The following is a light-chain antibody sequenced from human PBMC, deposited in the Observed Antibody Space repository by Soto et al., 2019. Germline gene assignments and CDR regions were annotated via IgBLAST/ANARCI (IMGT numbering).Light chain of an antibody. Sequence: DIQMTQSPSTLSASVGDRVTITCRASQSIGDWLAWYQQRPGKPPTLLIYDASVSASGIPTRFSGSGSGTEFTPTITGLQPDDFATYYCQQYNSFSLSTFGRGTKVDIK. CDR3: QQYNSFSLST. J-gene: IGKJ2*01. CDR1: QSIGDW. V-gene: IGKV1-5*01. CDR2: DAS.